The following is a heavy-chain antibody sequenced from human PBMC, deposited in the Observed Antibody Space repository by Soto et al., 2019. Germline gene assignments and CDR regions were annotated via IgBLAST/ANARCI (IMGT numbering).Heavy chain of an antibody. D-gene: IGHD3-22*01. CDR1: GGTFSSYA. CDR3: VGYYYDSSGYYSGDAFDI. Sequence: SVKVSCKASGGTFSSYAISWVRQAPGQGLEWMGGIIPIFGTANYAQKFQGRVTITADESTSTAYMELSSLRSEDTAVYYCVGYYYDSSGYYSGDAFDIWGQGTMVTVSS. J-gene: IGHJ3*02. CDR2: IIPIFGTA. V-gene: IGHV1-69*13.